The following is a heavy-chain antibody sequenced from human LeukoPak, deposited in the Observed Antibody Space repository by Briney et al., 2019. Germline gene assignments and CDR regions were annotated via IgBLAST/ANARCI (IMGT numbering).Heavy chain of an antibody. Sequence: GGSLRLSCAASGFTFSSYAMSWVRQAPGKGLEWVSAISGSGGSTYYADSVKGRFTISRDNSKNTLYLQMNSLRAEDTAVYYCAKDYCSGGSCPGYFGYWGQGTLVTVSS. CDR1: GFTFSSYA. V-gene: IGHV3-23*01. D-gene: IGHD2-15*01. CDR3: AKDYCSGGSCPGYFGY. J-gene: IGHJ4*02. CDR2: ISGSGGST.